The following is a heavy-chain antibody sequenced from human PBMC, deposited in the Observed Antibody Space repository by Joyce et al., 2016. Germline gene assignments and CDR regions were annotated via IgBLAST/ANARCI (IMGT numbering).Heavy chain of an antibody. Sequence: QVQLMQSGAEVKKPGASVKISCKASGYTFINYYIHWVRQAPGQGLEWTGTPYPTSGGTSYTQKLQGRISLTRDTSTSTVYMELSSLRSDDTAVYYCVTETPHTGWFDPWGQGTLVIVSS. CDR2: PYPTSGGT. J-gene: IGHJ5*02. CDR1: GYTFINYY. CDR3: VTETPHTGWFDP. V-gene: IGHV1-46*01. D-gene: IGHD1-14*01.